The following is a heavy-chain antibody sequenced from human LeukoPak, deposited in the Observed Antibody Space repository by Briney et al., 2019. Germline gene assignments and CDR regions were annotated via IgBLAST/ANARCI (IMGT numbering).Heavy chain of an antibody. CDR3: XXXXXXXXSYNNPMFFDY. CDR1: GFTFSSSA. V-gene: IGHV3-48*03. D-gene: IGHD3-10*01. Sequence: GGSLRLSCAASGFTFSSSAMNWVRQAPGKGLEWVAYISGSGSTIYYADSVKGRFTISRDNAKNSLYLQMNSLRAEDTAVYYXXXXXXXXXSYNNPMFFDYWGQGTLVTVSS. CDR2: ISGSGSTI. J-gene: IGHJ4*02.